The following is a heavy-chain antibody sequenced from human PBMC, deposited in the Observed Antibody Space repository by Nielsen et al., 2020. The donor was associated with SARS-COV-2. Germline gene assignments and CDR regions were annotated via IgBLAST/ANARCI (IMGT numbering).Heavy chain of an antibody. Sequence: SETLSLTCAVSGGSISSDAYSWSWVRQTPGKGLEWIGYVFHSGDTFYNPSLKGRVTMSVDRSKNQFSLKLASVAAADTAVYYCARAVLRLRGERQYFFDYWGQGALVTVSS. CDR2: VFHSGDT. CDR1: GGSISSDAYS. D-gene: IGHD2-8*01. J-gene: IGHJ4*02. CDR3: ARAVLRLRGERQYFFDY. V-gene: IGHV4-30-2*01.